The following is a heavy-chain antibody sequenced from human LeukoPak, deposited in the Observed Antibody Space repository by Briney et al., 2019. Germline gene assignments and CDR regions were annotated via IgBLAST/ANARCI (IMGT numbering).Heavy chain of an antibody. Sequence: PSETLSLTCAVSGGSITTTDFDWAWIRQPPGQGSEWIATISSSGKAYYYPSLMSRVTIDTSKNQFSLDVTSVTAADTGLFYCARFKGGTGFDYWGRGILVIVS. CDR3: ARFKGGTGFDY. V-gene: IGHV4-39*01. CDR1: GGSITTTDFD. CDR2: ISSSGKA. J-gene: IGHJ4*02. D-gene: IGHD1-26*01.